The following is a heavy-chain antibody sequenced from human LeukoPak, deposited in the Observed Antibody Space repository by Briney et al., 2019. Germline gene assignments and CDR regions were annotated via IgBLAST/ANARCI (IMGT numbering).Heavy chain of an antibody. CDR2: INPYSGGT. Sequence: GASVKVSCKASGYTFTGYYMHWVRQAPGQGLEWMGWINPYSGGTNYAQKFQGRVTMTRDTSISTAYMELSRLRSDDTAMYYCARDEDPYAFDIWGQGTMVTVSS. V-gene: IGHV1-2*02. D-gene: IGHD2-15*01. J-gene: IGHJ3*02. CDR1: GYTFTGYY. CDR3: ARDEDPYAFDI.